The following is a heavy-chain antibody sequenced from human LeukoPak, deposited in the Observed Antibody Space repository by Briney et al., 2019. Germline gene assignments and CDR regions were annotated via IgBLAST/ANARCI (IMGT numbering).Heavy chain of an antibody. V-gene: IGHV3-23*01. CDR1: GFTFSSYA. J-gene: IGHJ6*03. D-gene: IGHD5-18*01. CDR2: ISGSGGST. CDR3: AKDVRGYSYGSIVPYYYYYMDV. Sequence: GGSLRLSCAASGFTFSSYAMSWVRQAPGKGLEWVSAISGSGGSTYYADSVKGRFTISRDNSKNTLYLQMNSLRAEDTAVYYCAKDVRGYSYGSIVPYYYYYMDVWGKGPRSPSP.